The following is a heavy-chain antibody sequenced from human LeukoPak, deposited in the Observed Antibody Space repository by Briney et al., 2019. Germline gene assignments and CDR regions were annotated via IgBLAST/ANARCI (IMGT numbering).Heavy chain of an antibody. D-gene: IGHD6-6*01. CDR3: ARRQGFSYYFDY. J-gene: IGHJ4*02. CDR2: IYPGDSDT. CDR1: GYSFTNYW. V-gene: IGHV5-51*01. Sequence: GESLKISCKGSGYSFTNYWIAWVRQMPGKGLEWMGIIYPGDSDTTYSPSFEGQVTISADKSINTAYVQWSSLKASDTAMYYCARRQGFSYYFDYWGQGTLVTVSS.